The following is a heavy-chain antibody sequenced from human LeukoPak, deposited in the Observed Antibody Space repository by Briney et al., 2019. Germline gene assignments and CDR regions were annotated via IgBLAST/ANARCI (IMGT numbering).Heavy chain of an antibody. CDR3: AREKIGTGTVLGKDYYYMDV. V-gene: IGHV4-61*02. CDR1: GDSISSGDYY. J-gene: IGHJ6*03. D-gene: IGHD3-16*01. CDR2: ISSSGST. Sequence: SETLSLTCTVSGDSISSGDYYWSWIRQPAGKGLEWIGRISSSGSTNYNPSLKSRVTISVDTSKNQFSLKLSSVTAADTAMYYCAREKIGTGTVLGKDYYYMDVWGKGTTVTVSS.